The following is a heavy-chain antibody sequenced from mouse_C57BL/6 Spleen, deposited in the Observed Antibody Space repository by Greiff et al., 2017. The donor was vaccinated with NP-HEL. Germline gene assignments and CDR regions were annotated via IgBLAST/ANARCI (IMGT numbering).Heavy chain of an antibody. CDR2: IDPSDSYT. J-gene: IGHJ3*01. CDR1: GYTFTSYW. D-gene: IGHD3-2*02. Sequence: QVQLQQPGAELVKPGASVKLSCKASGYTFTSYWMQWVKQRPGQGLEWIGEIDPSDSYTNYNQKFKGKATLTVDTSSSTAYMQLSSLTSEDSAVYYCARQGGTAQAGWFAYWGQGTLVTVSA. CDR3: ARQGGTAQAGWFAY. V-gene: IGHV1-50*01.